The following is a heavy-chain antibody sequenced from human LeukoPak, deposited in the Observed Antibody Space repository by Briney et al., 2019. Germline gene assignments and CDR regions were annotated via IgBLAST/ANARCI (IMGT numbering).Heavy chain of an antibody. CDR3: XXDYIGTYFYMDV. J-gene: IGHJ6*03. D-gene: IGHD2-15*01. Sequence: GGSLRLSCAASGFTFSSYAMHWVRQAPGKGLEWVAVISYDGSNKYYADSVKGRFTISRDNSKNTLYLQMNSLRAEDTAVYYXXXDYIGTYFYMDVWGKGTTVTVSS. CDR1: GFTFSSYA. V-gene: IGHV3-30*04. CDR2: ISYDGSNK.